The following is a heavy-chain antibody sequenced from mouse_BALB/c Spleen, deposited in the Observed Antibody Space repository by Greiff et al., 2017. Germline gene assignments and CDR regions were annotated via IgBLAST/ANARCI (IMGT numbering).Heavy chain of an antibody. J-gene: IGHJ2*01. CDR1: GYTFTNYW. V-gene: IGHV1-63*02. D-gene: IGHD1-2*01. CDR3: ARKGTTATSFDY. Sequence: QVQLQQSGAELVRPGTSVKISCKASGYTFTNYWLGWVKQRPGHGLEWIGDIYPGGGYTNYNEKFKGKATLTADTSSSTAYMQLSSLTSEDSAVYFCARKGTTATSFDYWGQGTTLTVSS. CDR2: IYPGGGYT.